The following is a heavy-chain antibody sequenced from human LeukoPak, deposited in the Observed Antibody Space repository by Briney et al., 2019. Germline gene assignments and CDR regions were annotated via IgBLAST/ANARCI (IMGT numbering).Heavy chain of an antibody. D-gene: IGHD6-13*01. J-gene: IGHJ4*02. CDR2: INSDGSST. V-gene: IGHV3-74*01. CDR1: GFTFSSYW. Sequence: PGGSLRLSCAASGFTFSSYWMHWVRQAPGKGLAWVSRINSDGSSTSYADSVKGRFTISRGNAKNTLYLQMNSLRAEDTAVYYCARDEEQQLLDYWGQGTLVTVSS. CDR3: ARDEEQQLLDY.